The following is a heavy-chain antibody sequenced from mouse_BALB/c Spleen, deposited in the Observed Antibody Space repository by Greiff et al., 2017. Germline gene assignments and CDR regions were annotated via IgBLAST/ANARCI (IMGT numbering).Heavy chain of an antibody. CDR3: ARSEDPMIRAY. CDR2: IFPGSGNT. CDR1: GYSFTSYY. J-gene: IGHJ3*01. D-gene: IGHD2-4*01. V-gene: IGHV1-66*01. Sequence: QVQLKQSGPELVKPGASVKISCKASGYSFTSYYIHWVKQRPGQGLEWIGWIFPGSGNTKYNEKFKGKATLTADTSSSTAYMQLSSLTSEDSAVYFCARSEDPMIRAYWGQGTLVTVSA.